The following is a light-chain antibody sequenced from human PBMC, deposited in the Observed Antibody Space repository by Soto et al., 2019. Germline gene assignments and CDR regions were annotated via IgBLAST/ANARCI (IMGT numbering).Light chain of an antibody. V-gene: IGLV1-51*01. CDR1: TSNIGKNY. CDR2: DNT. Sequence: QSVLTQPPSGSAAPGQRVTISFSGSTSNIGKNYVSLYQHLPGTAPKLLIYDNTKRPSGIPDRFSGSKSGTSATLVIAGLQTGDEADYYCETWDTSLSVVIFGGGTQLTVL. J-gene: IGLJ2*01. CDR3: ETWDTSLSVVI.